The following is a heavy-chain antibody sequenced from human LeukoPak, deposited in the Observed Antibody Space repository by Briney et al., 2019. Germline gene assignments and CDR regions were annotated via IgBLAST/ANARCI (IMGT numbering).Heavy chain of an antibody. Sequence: GGSLRLSCAASGFTFSIYGMHWVRQAPGKGLEWVAFIRYDGSNKYYADSVKGRFTISRDNSKNTLYLQMNSLRAEDTAVYYCAKDQDTGIVFDYWGQGTLVTVSS. V-gene: IGHV3-30*02. CDR1: GFTFSIYG. CDR3: AKDQDTGIVFDY. CDR2: IRYDGSNK. D-gene: IGHD5-18*01. J-gene: IGHJ4*02.